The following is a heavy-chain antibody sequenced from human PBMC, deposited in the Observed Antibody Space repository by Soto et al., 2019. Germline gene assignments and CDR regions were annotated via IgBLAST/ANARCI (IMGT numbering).Heavy chain of an antibody. CDR1: GGSFSGYY. CDR3: GKSSGGFDY. CDR2: IYTTTGST. J-gene: IGHJ4*02. D-gene: IGHD6-19*01. Sequence: QVQLQESGPGLVKPSETLSLTCTVSGGSFSGYYWSWIRQPAGKGLEWIGRIYTTTGSTTYNPSLNCRLTLSVDTSKNLFFLNLKSVTAADTAVYYCGKSSGGFDYWGQGILVTVSS. V-gene: IGHV4-4*07.